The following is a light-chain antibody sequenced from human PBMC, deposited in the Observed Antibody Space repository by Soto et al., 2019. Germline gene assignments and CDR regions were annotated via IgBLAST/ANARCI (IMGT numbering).Light chain of an antibody. CDR2: DAS. Sequence: EIVLTQSPATLSLSPGERATLSCRARQSVSSYLAWYQQKPGQAPRLLIYDASNRATGIPARFSGSGSGTDFTLTISSLEPEDFADYYCQQRSNWLITFGQGTRLEIQ. CDR3: QQRSNWLIT. J-gene: IGKJ5*01. CDR1: QSVSSY. V-gene: IGKV3-11*01.